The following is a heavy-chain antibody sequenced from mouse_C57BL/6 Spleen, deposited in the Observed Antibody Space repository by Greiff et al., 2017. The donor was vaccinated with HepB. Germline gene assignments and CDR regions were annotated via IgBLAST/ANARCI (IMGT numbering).Heavy chain of an antibody. CDR1: GFTFSNYW. CDR3: TGGSSGYGFAY. V-gene: IGHV6-3*01. Sequence: EVKVVESGGGLVQPGGSMKLSCVASGFTFSNYWMNWVRQSPEKGLEWVAQIRLKSDNYATHYAESVKGRFTISRDDSKSSVYLQMNNLRAEDTGIYYCTGGSSGYGFAYWGQGTLVTVSA. CDR2: IRLKSDNYAT. J-gene: IGHJ3*01. D-gene: IGHD3-2*02.